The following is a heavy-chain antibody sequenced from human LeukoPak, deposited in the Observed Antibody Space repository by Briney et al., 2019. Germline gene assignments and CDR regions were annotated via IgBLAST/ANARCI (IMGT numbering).Heavy chain of an antibody. CDR2: ISVSVDST. CDR3: ARGSKTAGTIYSFDY. V-gene: IGHV3-23*01. CDR1: GFTFSSYG. J-gene: IGHJ4*02. Sequence: PGGSLRLSCAASGFTFSSYGMSWVRQAPGKELEWVSGISVSVDSTYYADSVKGRFTISRDNSKNTVYLQMNSLGAEDTAVYYCARGSKTAGTIYSFDYWGQGTLVTVSS. D-gene: IGHD6-13*01.